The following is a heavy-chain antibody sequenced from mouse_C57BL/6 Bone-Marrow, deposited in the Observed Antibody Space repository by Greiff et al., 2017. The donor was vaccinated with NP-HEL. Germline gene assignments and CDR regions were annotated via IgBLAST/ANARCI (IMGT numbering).Heavy chain of an antibody. Sequence: EVQLQQSGPVLVKPGASVKMSCKASGYTFTDYYMNWVKQSHGQSLEWIGVINPYNGGTSYNQKFKGKATLTVDKSSSTAYMELNSLTSEDSAVYYGAGEGYSNYGDWFAYWGQGTLVTVSA. CDR2: INPYNGGT. V-gene: IGHV1-19*01. CDR1: GYTFTDYY. J-gene: IGHJ3*01. D-gene: IGHD2-5*01. CDR3: AGEGYSNYGDWFAY.